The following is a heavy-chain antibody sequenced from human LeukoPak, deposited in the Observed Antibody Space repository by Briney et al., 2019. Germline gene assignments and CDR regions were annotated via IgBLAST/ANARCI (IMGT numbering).Heavy chain of an antibody. Sequence: PSETLSLTCTVSGGSISSYYWSWIRQPPGKGLEWIGYIYYSGSANYNPSLKSRVTISVDTSKNQFSLKLSSVTAADTAVYYCARADTAMMGLYYYGIDVWGQGTTVTVSS. D-gene: IGHD5-18*01. J-gene: IGHJ6*02. CDR3: ARADTAMMGLYYYGIDV. CDR1: GGSISSYY. CDR2: IYYSGSA. V-gene: IGHV4-59*01.